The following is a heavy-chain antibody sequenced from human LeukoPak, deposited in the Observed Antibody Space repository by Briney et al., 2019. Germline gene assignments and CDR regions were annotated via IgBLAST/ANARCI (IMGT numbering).Heavy chain of an antibody. CDR2: INPSGGST. Sequence: ASVKVSCKASGYTFTSYYMHWVRQAPGQGLEWMGIINPSGGSTSYAQKFQGRVTMTRDTSTSTVYMELSSLRSEDTAVYYCASGYCSTTSCYVNPYFDYWGQGTPVTVSS. CDR3: ASGYCSTTSCYVNPYFDY. CDR1: GYTFTSYY. D-gene: IGHD2-2*03. V-gene: IGHV1-46*01. J-gene: IGHJ4*02.